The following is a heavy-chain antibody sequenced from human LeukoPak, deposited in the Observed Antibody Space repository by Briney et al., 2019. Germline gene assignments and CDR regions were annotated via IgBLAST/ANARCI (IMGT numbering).Heavy chain of an antibody. J-gene: IGHJ4*02. Sequence: PSETLSLTCTVSGGSISSSSYYWGWIRQPPGKGLEWIGSIYYDGSTYYNPSLKSRLTISVDTSKNQFSLKLSSVTAADTAIYYCASQTYDFIATKWGQGTLVTVSS. V-gene: IGHV4-39*07. CDR1: GGSISSSSYY. CDR2: IYYDGST. D-gene: IGHD3-3*01. CDR3: ASQTYDFIATK.